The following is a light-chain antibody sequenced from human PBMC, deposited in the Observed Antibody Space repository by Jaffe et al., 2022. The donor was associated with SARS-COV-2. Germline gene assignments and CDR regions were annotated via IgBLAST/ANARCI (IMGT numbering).Light chain of an antibody. CDR2: DTN. CDR3: VLYMGSGIWA. CDR1: SGSVATSYY. J-gene: IGLJ3*02. Sequence: QTVVTQEPSFSVSPGGTVTLTCGLSSGSVATSYYPSWYQQTPGQAPRTLMYDTNSRSSGVPDRFSGSILGNKAALTITGAQADDESHYYCVLYMGSGIWAFGGGTKLTVL. V-gene: IGLV8-61*01.